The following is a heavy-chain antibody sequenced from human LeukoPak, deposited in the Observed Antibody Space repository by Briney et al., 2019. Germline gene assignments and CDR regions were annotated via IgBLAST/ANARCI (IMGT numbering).Heavy chain of an antibody. D-gene: IGHD3-10*01. V-gene: IGHV4-34*01. CDR3: ARASRTGGITMVRGQQAPFDI. Sequence: SEPLSLTCAVYGGSFNGYYWSWIRQPPGKGLEGMGEINHSGSTNYNPSLKSRVTISVDTSKNQFSLKLSSVTAADTAVYYCARASRTGGITMVRGQQAPFDIWGQGTMVTVSS. CDR2: INHSGST. CDR1: GGSFNGYY. J-gene: IGHJ3*02.